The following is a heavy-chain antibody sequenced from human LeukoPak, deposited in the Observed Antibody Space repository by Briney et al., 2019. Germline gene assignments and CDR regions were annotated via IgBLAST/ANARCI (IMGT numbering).Heavy chain of an antibody. J-gene: IGHJ4*02. CDR3: ARHAGGISETGTSPFDH. D-gene: IGHD6-13*01. V-gene: IGHV4-39*01. CDR2: IYYSGST. Sequence: SETLSLTCTVSGASFSSSTYYWGWIRQPPGKGLEWIGSIYYSGSTYYNPSLKSRVTMSVDTSKNQFSLKLSSVTAADTAVYYCARHAGGISETGTSPFDHWGQGTLVTVSS. CDR1: GASFSSSTYY.